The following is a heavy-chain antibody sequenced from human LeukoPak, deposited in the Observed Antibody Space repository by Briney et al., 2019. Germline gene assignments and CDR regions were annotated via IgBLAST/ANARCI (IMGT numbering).Heavy chain of an antibody. D-gene: IGHD3-22*01. Sequence: PSETLSLTCAAYGGSFSGYYWSWIRQPPGKGLEWIGEINHSGSTNYNPSLKSRVTISVDTSKNQFSLKLSSVTAADTAVYYCARAMGYYYDSSGYYPYDYWGQGTLVTVSS. CDR3: ARAMGYYYDSSGYYPYDY. J-gene: IGHJ4*02. CDR2: INHSGST. V-gene: IGHV4-34*01. CDR1: GGSFSGYY.